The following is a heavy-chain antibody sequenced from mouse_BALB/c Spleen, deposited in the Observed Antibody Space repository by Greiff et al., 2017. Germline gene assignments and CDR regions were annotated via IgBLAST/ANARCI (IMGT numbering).Heavy chain of an antibody. Sequence: VQLQQPGAVLVKPGASVKLSCKASGYTFTSYYMYWVKQRPGQGLDWIGGINPSNGGTNFNEKFKSKATLTVDKSSSTAYMQLSSLTSEDSAVYCGAGEEVRENYYAMDYWGQGTSVTVSS. CDR3: AGEEVRENYYAMDY. J-gene: IGHJ4*01. D-gene: IGHD2-14*01. CDR2: INPSNGGT. V-gene: IGHV1S81*02. CDR1: GYTFTSYY.